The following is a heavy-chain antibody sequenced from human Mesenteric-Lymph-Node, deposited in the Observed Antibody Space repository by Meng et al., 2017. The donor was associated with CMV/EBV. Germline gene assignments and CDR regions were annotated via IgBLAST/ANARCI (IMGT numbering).Heavy chain of an antibody. V-gene: IGHV1-2*02. D-gene: IGHD2-2*01. CDR2: INPNSGDT. CDR1: GYSFIGYY. CDR3: ARRPVCTSPACYGLVDP. J-gene: IGHJ5*02. Sequence: ASVKVSCKASGYSFIGYYIHWLRQAPGQGLEWMGWINPNSGDTNYAQKFQGRVSVTKDTSISTAYMELSRLTSDDTAVYYCARRPVCTSPACYGLVDPWGQGTLVTVSS.